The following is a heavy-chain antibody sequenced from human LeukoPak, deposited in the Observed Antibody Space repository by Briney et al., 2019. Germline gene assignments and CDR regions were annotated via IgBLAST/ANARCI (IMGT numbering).Heavy chain of an antibody. CDR2: IYYSGST. Sequence: PSETLPLTCTVSGGSISSSSYYWGWIRQPPGKGLEWIGSIYYSGSTYYNPSLKSRVTISVDTSKNQFSLKLSSVTAADTAVYYCARGAGYDLPQDWGQGTLVTVSS. D-gene: IGHD1-14*01. CDR1: GGSISSSSYY. CDR3: ARGAGYDLPQD. J-gene: IGHJ4*02. V-gene: IGHV4-39*01.